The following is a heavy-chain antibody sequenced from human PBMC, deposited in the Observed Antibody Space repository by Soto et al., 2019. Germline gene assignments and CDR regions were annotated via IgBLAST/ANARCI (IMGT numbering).Heavy chain of an antibody. Sequence: ASVKVSCKASGYTFTSYGISWVRQAPGQGLEWMGWISAYNGNTNYAQKLQGRVTMTTDTSTSTAYMELRSLRSDDTAVYYCARGPDKYYYYYYGMDVWGQGTTVTVSS. CDR1: GYTFTSYG. V-gene: IGHV1-18*04. CDR3: ARGPDKYYYYYYGMDV. J-gene: IGHJ6*02. CDR2: ISAYNGNT.